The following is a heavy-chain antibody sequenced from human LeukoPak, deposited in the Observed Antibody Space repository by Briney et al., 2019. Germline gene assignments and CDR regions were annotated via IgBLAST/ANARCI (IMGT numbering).Heavy chain of an antibody. V-gene: IGHV3-23*01. CDR3: AKLGWIQLWLPFDY. J-gene: IGHJ4*02. CDR1: GFTFSSYA. Sequence: GGSLRLSCAASGFTFSSYAMSRVRQAPGKGLEWVSAISGSGGSTYYADSVKGRFTISRDNSKNTLYLQMNSLRAEDTAVYYCAKLGWIQLWLPFDYWGQGTLVTVSS. CDR2: ISGSGGST. D-gene: IGHD5-18*01.